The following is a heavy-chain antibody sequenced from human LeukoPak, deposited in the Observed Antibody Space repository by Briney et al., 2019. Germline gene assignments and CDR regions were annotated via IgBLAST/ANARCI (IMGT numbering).Heavy chain of an antibody. Sequence: GGSLRLSCAVSGFSVSSNYMTWVRQAPGKGLGWVSVIYSPNSTYYADSVRGRFTISRDNSKNTLYLQMNSLRAEDTAVYYCAREVATAIPLNYYGMDVWGQGTTVTVSS. J-gene: IGHJ6*02. CDR3: AREVATAIPLNYYGMDV. CDR1: GFSVSSNY. V-gene: IGHV3-66*01. CDR2: IYSPNST. D-gene: IGHD2-21*02.